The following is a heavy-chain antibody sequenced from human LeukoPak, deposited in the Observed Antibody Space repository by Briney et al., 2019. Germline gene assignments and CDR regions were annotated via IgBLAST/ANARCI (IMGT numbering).Heavy chain of an antibody. CDR1: GFTFSDYY. J-gene: IGHJ3*02. Sequence: GGSLRLSCAASGFTFSDYYMSWIRQAPGKGLEWVSYISSSGSTIYYADSVKGRFTISRYNAKNSLYLQMNSLRAEDTAVYYCARVLVAAAGGDDAFDIWGQGTMVTVSS. D-gene: IGHD6-13*01. CDR3: ARVLVAAAGGDDAFDI. V-gene: IGHV3-11*01. CDR2: ISSSGSTI.